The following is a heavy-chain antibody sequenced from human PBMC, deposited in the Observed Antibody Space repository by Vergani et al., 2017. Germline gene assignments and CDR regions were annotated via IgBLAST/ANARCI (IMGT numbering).Heavy chain of an antibody. CDR3: ARTESFILRYFHWAL. V-gene: IGHV4-39*01. J-gene: IGHJ4*02. Sequence: QLHLQESGPGLVKPSETLSLTCTVSGGSITSSSYYWGWIRQPPGKGLEWIGNIYHSGGAYYNPSLKGRVTMSVDTSKTQFSLEVTSVTAADTAIYFCARTESFILRYFHWALWGQGTLVTVSS. CDR1: GGSITSSSYY. D-gene: IGHD3-9*01. CDR2: IYHSGGA.